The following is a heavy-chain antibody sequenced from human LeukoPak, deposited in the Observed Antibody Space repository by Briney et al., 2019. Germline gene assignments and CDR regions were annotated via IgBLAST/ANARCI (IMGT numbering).Heavy chain of an antibody. Sequence: GGSLRLSCAASGFTFSSYSMNWVRQAPGKGLEWVSYISSSSSTIYYADSVKGRFTISRDNAKNSLYLQMNSLRVEDTAVYYCVRDQLVGASSGYFDYWGQGTLVTVSS. V-gene: IGHV3-48*01. CDR1: GFTFSSYS. CDR2: ISSSSSTI. J-gene: IGHJ4*02. CDR3: VRDQLVGASSGYFDY. D-gene: IGHD1-26*01.